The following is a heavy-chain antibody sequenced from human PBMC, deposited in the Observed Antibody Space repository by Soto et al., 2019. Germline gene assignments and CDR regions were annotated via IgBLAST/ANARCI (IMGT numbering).Heavy chain of an antibody. J-gene: IGHJ4*02. D-gene: IGHD1-26*01. CDR1: GFIFSDHY. CDR2: IRNKANRHST. CDR3: ARVTTPNRPSPDY. V-gene: IGHV3-72*01. Sequence: EVQVVESGGGLVQPGGSLRLSCVASGFIFSDHYMDWVRQAPGKGLEWVGRIRNKANRHSTDYAASVKGRFTISRDDSKNSLYLQMNSLKTEDSAVYYCARVTTPNRPSPDYWGQGTLVTVSS.